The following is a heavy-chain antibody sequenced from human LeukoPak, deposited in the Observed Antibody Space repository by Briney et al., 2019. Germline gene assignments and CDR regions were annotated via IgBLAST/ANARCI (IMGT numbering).Heavy chain of an antibody. CDR1: GGSISSYY. J-gene: IGHJ6*03. Sequence: SETLSLTCTVSGGSISSYYWSWIRQPAGKGLEWIGRIYTSGSTNYNPSLKSRVTISVDTSKNQFSLKLSSVTAADTAVYYCARLGYYYYYMDVWDKGTTVTISS. CDR3: ARLGYYYYYMDV. V-gene: IGHV4-4*07. CDR2: IYTSGST.